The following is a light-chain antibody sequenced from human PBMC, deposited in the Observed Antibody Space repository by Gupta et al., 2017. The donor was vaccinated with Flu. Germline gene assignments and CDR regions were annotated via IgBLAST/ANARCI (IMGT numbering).Light chain of an antibody. CDR1: QSVSSSY. J-gene: IGKJ4*01. Sequence: EIVLTHSPGSLSLSLGERATLTCRASQSVSSSYLAWSQQKPGQTPRLLIYGVSIRAAGIAERFSGSGSGTEVTITISRLEAEDFAVNYCQQYGSATFTLGGGTKVEIK. CDR3: QQYGSATFT. CDR2: GVS. V-gene: IGKV3-20*01.